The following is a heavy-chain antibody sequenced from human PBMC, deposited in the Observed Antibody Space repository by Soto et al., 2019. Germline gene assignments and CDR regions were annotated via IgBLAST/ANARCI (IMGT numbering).Heavy chain of an antibody. CDR3: ARAPPQGELLYYYYYGMDV. CDR2: INHSGST. J-gene: IGHJ6*02. Sequence: SETLSLTCAVYGGSFRGYYWSWIRQPPGKGLEWIGEINHSGSTNYNPSLKSRVTISVDTSKNQFSLKLSSVTAADTAVYYCARAPPQGELLYYYYYGMDVWGQGTTVT. CDR1: GGSFRGYY. V-gene: IGHV4-34*01. D-gene: IGHD3-10*01.